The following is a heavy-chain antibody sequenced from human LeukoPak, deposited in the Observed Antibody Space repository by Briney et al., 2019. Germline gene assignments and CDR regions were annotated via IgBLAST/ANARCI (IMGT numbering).Heavy chain of an antibody. CDR2: FYYSGST. J-gene: IGHJ4*02. CDR3: ARHPAAGVATVLDY. D-gene: IGHD5-12*01. CDR1: GASISTYY. V-gene: IGHV4-59*08. Sequence: SETLSLTCTVSGASISTYYWSWIRQPPGKGLEWIGYFYYSGSTNYNPSLKSRVTISVETSKNQFSLKLSSVTAADTAVYYCARHPAAGVATVLDYWGQGTLVTVSS.